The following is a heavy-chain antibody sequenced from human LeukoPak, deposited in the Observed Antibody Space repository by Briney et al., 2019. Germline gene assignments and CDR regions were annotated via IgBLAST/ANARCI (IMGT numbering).Heavy chain of an antibody. CDR3: ASFTLSVYYYMDV. J-gene: IGHJ6*03. D-gene: IGHD2/OR15-2a*01. CDR1: GFTFSSYS. CDR2: ISSSSSTI. V-gene: IGHV3-48*01. Sequence: HSGGSLRLSCAASGFTFSSYSMNWVRQAPGKGLEWVSYISSSSSTIYYADSVKGRFTISRDNAKNSLYLQMNSLRAEDTAVYYCASFTLSVYYYMDVWGKGTTVTVSS.